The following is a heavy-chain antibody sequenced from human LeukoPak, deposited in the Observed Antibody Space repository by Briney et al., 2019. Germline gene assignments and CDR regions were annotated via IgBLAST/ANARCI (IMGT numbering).Heavy chain of an antibody. D-gene: IGHD3-10*01. J-gene: IGHJ4*02. CDR1: GFTFSSYS. CDR3: AIAGPMVRGVTSFDY. CDR2: ISSSSSYI. V-gene: IGHV3-21*01. Sequence: GGSLRLSCAASGFTFSSYSMNWVRQAPGKGLEWVSSISSSSSYIYYADSVKGRFTIPRDNAKNSLYLQMNSLRAEDTAVYYCAIAGPMVRGVTSFDYWGQGTLVTVSS.